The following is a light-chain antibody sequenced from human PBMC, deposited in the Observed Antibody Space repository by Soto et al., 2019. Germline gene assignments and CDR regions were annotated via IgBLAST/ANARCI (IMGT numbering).Light chain of an antibody. J-gene: IGKJ1*01. Sequence: DIQLTQSPSFLSASVGDRVTITCRASQDFNNYLAWYQQKPGEAPKLLMYVASTLQSGVPSRFSGSGSGTEFTLTISSLQPEDFATYFCQQYNSHPWTFGQGTKVEMK. CDR2: VAS. CDR1: QDFNNY. CDR3: QQYNSHPWT. V-gene: IGKV1-9*01.